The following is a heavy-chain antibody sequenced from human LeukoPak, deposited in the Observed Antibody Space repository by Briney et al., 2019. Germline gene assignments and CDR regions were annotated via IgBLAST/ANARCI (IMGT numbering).Heavy chain of an antibody. CDR3: AKNELLWFGEFDAFDI. CDR2: ISYDGSNK. V-gene: IGHV3-30*18. J-gene: IGHJ3*02. D-gene: IGHD3-10*01. Sequence: PGGSLRLSCAASGFTFSSYGMHWVRKAPGKGLDWVAVISYDGSNKYYVDSVKGRFTISRDNSKNMLYLQTKSLRAEDTAVYYCAKNELLWFGEFDAFDIWGQGTMVTVSS. CDR1: GFTFSSYG.